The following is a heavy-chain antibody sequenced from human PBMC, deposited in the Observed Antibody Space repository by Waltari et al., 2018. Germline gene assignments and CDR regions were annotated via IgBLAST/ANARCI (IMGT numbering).Heavy chain of an antibody. J-gene: IGHJ4*02. V-gene: IGHV4-38-2*01. CDR3: ARHEYYYDSSGYYSFPFDY. CDR2: IYHSGST. D-gene: IGHD3-22*01. CDR1: GYSISSGYY. Sequence: QVQLQESGPGLVKPSETLSLTCAVSGYSISSGYYWGWLRQPPGKGLEWIGSIYHSGSTYYNPSLKSRVTISVDTSKNQFSLKLSSVTAADTAEYYCARHEYYYDSSGYYSFPFDYWGQGTLVTVSS.